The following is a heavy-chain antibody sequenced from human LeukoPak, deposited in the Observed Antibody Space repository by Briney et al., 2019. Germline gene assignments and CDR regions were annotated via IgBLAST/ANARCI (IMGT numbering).Heavy chain of an antibody. CDR1: GGSISSYY. Sequence: SETLSLTCTVSGGSISSYYWSWIRQPPGKGLEWIGYIYYSGSTNYNPSLKSRVTISVDTSKNQFSLKLSSVTAADTVVYYCAGNIAAAGRGYWGQGTLVTVSS. J-gene: IGHJ4*02. D-gene: IGHD6-13*01. CDR2: IYYSGST. V-gene: IGHV4-59*08. CDR3: AGNIAAAGRGY.